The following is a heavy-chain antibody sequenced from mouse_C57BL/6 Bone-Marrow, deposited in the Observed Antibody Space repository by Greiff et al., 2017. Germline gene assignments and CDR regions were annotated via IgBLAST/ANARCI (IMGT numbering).Heavy chain of an antibody. CDR1: GYAFSSSW. D-gene: IGHD1-1*01. V-gene: IGHV1-82*01. Sequence: VQLQESGPELVKPGASVKISCKASGYAFSSSWMNWVKQRPGKGLEWIGRIYPEDGDTTYNGKFKGKATLTADKSSSTAYMQLRSLTSEDSAVSVCARRFKYYCSSSLAYWGQGTLVTVSA. CDR3: ARRFKYYCSSSLAY. J-gene: IGHJ3*01. CDR2: IYPEDGDT.